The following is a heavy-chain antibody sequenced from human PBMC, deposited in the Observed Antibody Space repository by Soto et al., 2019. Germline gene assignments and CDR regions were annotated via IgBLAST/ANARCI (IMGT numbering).Heavy chain of an antibody. J-gene: IGHJ5*02. Sequence: QVHLVQSGAEVRKPGSSVKVSCKASGGIFNSYSINWVRQAPGQGLEWMGGIIPVSDTPKYAQKFQGRVTISADDSTTTTYMEVISLRSEDTAVYYCTRPSYTSGFAFDPWGQGTLVIVSS. CDR1: GGIFNSYS. CDR2: IIPVSDTP. CDR3: TRPSYTSGFAFDP. V-gene: IGHV1-69*01. D-gene: IGHD6-19*01.